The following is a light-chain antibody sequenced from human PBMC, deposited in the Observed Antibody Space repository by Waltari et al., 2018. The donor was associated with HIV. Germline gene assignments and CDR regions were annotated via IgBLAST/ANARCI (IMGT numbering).Light chain of an antibody. CDR1: NSNVGSKH. CDR2: RND. Sequence: QSVLTQPPSASGTLGQRVTISCPGSNSNVGSKHVYWYQQVPGTAPKQIIYRNDQRRSGVPYRFSASKSGASASLSISGLRSEDEADYYCVAWDDSLSGFAFGTGTKVTVL. V-gene: IGLV1-47*01. J-gene: IGLJ1*01. CDR3: VAWDDSLSGFA.